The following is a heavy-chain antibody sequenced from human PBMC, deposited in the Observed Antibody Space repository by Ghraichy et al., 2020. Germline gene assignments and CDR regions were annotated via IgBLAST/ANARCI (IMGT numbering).Heavy chain of an antibody. V-gene: IGHV3-64D*06. J-gene: IGHJ4*02. CDR2: ISFSGEST. CDR1: GFTFSRFA. Sequence: GESLNISCSASGFTFSRFAMHWVRQAPGKELEYVSAISFSGESTYYADSVKGRFTISRDNSKNTLFLQMSSLRAEDTAIYYCVKKGNCSSTNCHFYFDYWGRVTLVTVSS. CDR3: VKKGNCSSTNCHFYFDY. D-gene: IGHD2-2*01.